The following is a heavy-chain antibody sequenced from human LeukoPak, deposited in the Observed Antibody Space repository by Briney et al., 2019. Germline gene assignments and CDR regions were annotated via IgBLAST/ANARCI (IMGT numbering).Heavy chain of an antibody. CDR1: GFTFSSYA. CDR3: AREGRGYSYGPQWGYYFDY. V-gene: IGHV3-30*04. J-gene: IGHJ4*02. D-gene: IGHD5-18*01. Sequence: GRSLRLSCAASGFTFSSYAMHWVRQAPGKGLEWVAVISYDGSNKYYADSVKGRFTISRDNSKNTLYLQMNSLRAGDTAVYYCAREGRGYSYGPQWGYYFDYWGQGTLVTVSS. CDR2: ISYDGSNK.